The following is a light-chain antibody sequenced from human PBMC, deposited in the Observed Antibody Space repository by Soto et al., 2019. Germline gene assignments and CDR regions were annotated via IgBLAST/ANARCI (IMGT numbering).Light chain of an antibody. Sequence: DIQLTQSPSTLSASLGDRATISCRASQGVSNYLAWYQQKPGKVPKLLIYDASTLHSGVPARFSGSGSGTDFTLTISSLQPEDVATYYCQKCNSAPRTFGEGTKVEIK. CDR1: QGVSNY. J-gene: IGKJ1*01. CDR2: DAS. V-gene: IGKV1-27*01. CDR3: QKCNSAPRT.